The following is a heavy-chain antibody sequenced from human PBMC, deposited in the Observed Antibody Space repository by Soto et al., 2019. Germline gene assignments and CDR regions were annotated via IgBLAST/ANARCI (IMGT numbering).Heavy chain of an antibody. CDR2: INPNSGGT. D-gene: IGHD1-7*01. CDR3: ARATYNWNYSTVGSPFDP. V-gene: IGHV1-2*04. J-gene: IGHJ5*02. CDR1: GYTFTGYY. Sequence: ASVKVSCKASGYTFTGYYMHWVRQAPGQGLEWMGWINPNSGGTNYAQKFQGWVTMTRDTSISTAYMELSRLRPDDTAVYYCARATYNWNYSTVGSPFDPWGQGTLVTVSS.